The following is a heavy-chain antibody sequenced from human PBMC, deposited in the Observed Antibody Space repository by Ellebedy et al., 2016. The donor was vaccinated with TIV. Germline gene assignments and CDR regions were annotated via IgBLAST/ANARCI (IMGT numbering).Heavy chain of an antibody. J-gene: IGHJ4*02. CDR2: IANDESGR. Sequence: GESLKIFCAASGFAFSSYAMHWVRQAPGKGLEWVAVIANDESGRHYADSVKGRFTISRDNSKNTLDLQMSSLRAEDTAVYYCMAHSDFDCWGQGTLVIVSS. V-gene: IGHV3-30*03. CDR3: MAHSDFDC. D-gene: IGHD2-15*01. CDR1: GFAFSSYA.